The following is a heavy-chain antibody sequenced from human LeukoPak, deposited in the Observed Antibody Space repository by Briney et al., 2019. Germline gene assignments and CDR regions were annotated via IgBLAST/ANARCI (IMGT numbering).Heavy chain of an antibody. D-gene: IGHD6-19*01. J-gene: IGHJ4*02. CDR3: TTGPVAGTELDLDY. CDR2: IKSKTDGGTT. V-gene: IGHV3-15*01. CDR1: GFTFSNAW. Sequence: PGGSLRLSCAASGFTFSNAWMSWVRQAPGKGLEWVGRIKSKTDGGTTDYAAPVKGRFTISRDDSKNTLYLQMNSLKTEDTAVYYCTTGPVAGTELDLDYWGQGTLVTVSS.